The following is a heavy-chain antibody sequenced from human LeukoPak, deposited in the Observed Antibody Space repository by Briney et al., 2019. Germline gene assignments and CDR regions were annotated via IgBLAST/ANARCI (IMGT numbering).Heavy chain of an antibody. CDR2: ISAYNGNK. V-gene: IGHV1-18*01. J-gene: IGHJ3*01. CDR3: ATEGKKQLLQGDAFDV. D-gene: IGHD2-2*01. CDR1: GYTLTELS. Sequence: ASVKVSCKVSGYTLTELSMHWVRQAPGKGLEWMGWISAYNGNKNYAQKLQGRVTMTTDTSTSTAYMELRSLRSDDTAVYYCATEGKKQLLQGDAFDVWGQGTMISVSS.